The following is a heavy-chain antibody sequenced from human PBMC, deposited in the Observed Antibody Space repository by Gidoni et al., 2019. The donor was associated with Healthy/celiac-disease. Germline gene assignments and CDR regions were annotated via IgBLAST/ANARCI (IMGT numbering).Heavy chain of an antibody. Sequence: QVQLQESGPGLVKPSETLSLTCTVSGGSISSYYWSWIRQPPGKGLEWIGYIYYSGSTNYNPSLKSRVTISVDTSKNQFSLKLSSVTAADTAVYYCARAPVVVPAASFDYWGQGTLVTVSS. CDR2: IYYSGST. V-gene: IGHV4-59*01. J-gene: IGHJ4*02. D-gene: IGHD2-2*01. CDR1: GGSISSYY. CDR3: ARAPVVVPAASFDY.